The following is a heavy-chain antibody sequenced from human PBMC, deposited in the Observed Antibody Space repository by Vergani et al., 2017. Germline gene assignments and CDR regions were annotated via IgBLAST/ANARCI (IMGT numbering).Heavy chain of an antibody. V-gene: IGHV4-61*02. CDR1: GGTISSGGYH. CDR2: IYPDGAA. D-gene: IGHD2-21*02. CDR3: ARNPYCGGDCYSDAFDI. J-gene: IGHJ3*02. Sequence: QVQLQESGPRLVKPSQTLSLTCTVSGGTISSGGYHWNWIRQAAGKGMEWIGRIYPDGAANYNPSLRSRVTISVDTSKNQFSLKLSSVTAADTAVYYCARNPYCGGDCYSDAFDIWGQGTMVTVSS.